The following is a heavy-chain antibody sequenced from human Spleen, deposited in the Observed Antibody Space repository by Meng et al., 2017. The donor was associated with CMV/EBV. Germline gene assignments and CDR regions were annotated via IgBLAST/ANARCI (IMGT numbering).Heavy chain of an antibody. CDR3: ARTMVVIVPAALNGGWFDP. D-gene: IGHD2-2*01. J-gene: IGHJ5*02. V-gene: IGHV4-30-4*08. CDR1: GDSISDINYY. Sequence: LRLSCTVSGDSISDINYYWSWIRQPPEKGLEWIGYIYYSGSTYYNPSFRSRATISVDTSKNQFSLNLVSVTAADTAVYYCARTMVVIVPAALNGGWFDPWGQGTLVTVSS. CDR2: IYYSGST.